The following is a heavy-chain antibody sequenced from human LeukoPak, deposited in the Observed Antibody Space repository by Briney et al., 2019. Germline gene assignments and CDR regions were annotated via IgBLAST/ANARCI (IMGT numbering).Heavy chain of an antibody. CDR2: ISGSGGST. V-gene: IGHV3-23*01. Sequence: QAGGSLRFSCAASGFTFSSYAMSWVRQAPGKGLEWVSAISGSGGSTYYADSVKGRFTISRDNSKNKLDLQMNSLRAEDTAVYYCAKTWGSKGRRDYYFNYWGQGTLVTVSS. CDR1: GFTFSSYA. CDR3: AKTWGSKGRRDYYFNY. J-gene: IGHJ4*02. D-gene: IGHD7-27*01.